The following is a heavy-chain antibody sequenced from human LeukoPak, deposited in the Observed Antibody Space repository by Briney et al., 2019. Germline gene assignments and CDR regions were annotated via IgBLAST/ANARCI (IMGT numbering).Heavy chain of an antibody. Sequence: SETLSLTCTVSGGSISSYYWSWLRQPPGKGLEWIAYIYNSGSTNYNPSLKSRVTISIDTSRNQFSLELSSVTAADTAVYYCARLGGYEDLWGQGIPVTVSS. V-gene: IGHV4-59*08. CDR2: IYNSGST. CDR3: ARLGGYEDL. J-gene: IGHJ5*02. CDR1: GGSISSYY. D-gene: IGHD5-12*01.